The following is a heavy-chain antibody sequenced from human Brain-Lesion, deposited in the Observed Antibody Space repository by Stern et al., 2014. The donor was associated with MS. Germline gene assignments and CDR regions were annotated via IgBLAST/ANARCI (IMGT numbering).Heavy chain of an antibody. V-gene: IGHV4-31*03. CDR1: GGSISRDNYY. Sequence: QVQLQESGPGLVKPSQPLSLTCTVSGGSISRDNYYWTWIRQHPGQGLEWIGHIYYSGTTYYNPSLKSRVSITVDTSKNLFSLRLSSVTAADTAVYYCARDHFTTSLDVWGHGTTVTVS. J-gene: IGHJ6*02. D-gene: IGHD2-2*01. CDR2: IYYSGTT. CDR3: ARDHFTTSLDV.